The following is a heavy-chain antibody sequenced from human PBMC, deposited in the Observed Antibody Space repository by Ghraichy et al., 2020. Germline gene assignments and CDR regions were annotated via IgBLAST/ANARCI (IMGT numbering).Heavy chain of an antibody. D-gene: IGHD3-3*01. CDR1: GGSFSGYY. CDR3: AGQDEAISYYFDY. J-gene: IGHJ4*02. V-gene: IGHV4-34*01. CDR2: INHSGST. Sequence: SETLSLTCAVYGGSFSGYYWSWIRQPPGKGLEWIGEINHSGSTNYNPSLKSRVTISVDTSKNQFSLKLSSVTAADTAVYYCAGQDEAISYYFDYWGQGTLVTVSS.